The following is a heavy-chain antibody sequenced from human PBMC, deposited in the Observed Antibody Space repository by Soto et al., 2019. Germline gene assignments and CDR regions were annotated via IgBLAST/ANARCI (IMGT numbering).Heavy chain of an antibody. CDR3: ASSNAWSGYYHWFDP. CDR1: GGTFSIYT. Sequence: SVKVSCKASGGTFSIYTISWVRQAPGQGLEWMGRIIPILGIANYAQKFQGRVTITADKSTSTAYMELSSLRSEDTAVYYCASSNAWSGYYHWFDPWGQGTLVTVSS. J-gene: IGHJ5*02. V-gene: IGHV1-69*02. D-gene: IGHD3-3*01. CDR2: IIPILGIA.